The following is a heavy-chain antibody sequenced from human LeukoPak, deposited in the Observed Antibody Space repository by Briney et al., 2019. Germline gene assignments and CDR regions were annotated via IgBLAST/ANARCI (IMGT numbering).Heavy chain of an antibody. V-gene: IGHV3-48*01. J-gene: IGHJ6*02. D-gene: IGHD2-2*01. Sequence: SVKGRFTISRDNAKNSLYLQMNSLRAEDTAVYYCARDSNGYCSSTSCYEEGYGMDVWGQGTTVTVSS. CDR3: ARDSNGYCSSTSCYEEGYGMDV.